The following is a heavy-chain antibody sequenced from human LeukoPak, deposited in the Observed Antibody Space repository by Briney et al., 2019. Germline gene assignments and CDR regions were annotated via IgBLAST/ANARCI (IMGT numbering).Heavy chain of an antibody. CDR1: GFTFSSYA. Sequence: PGGSLRLSCAASGFTFSSYAMSWVRQAPSKGLEWVAVIWYDGSNKYYADSVKGRFTISRDNSKNTLYLQMNSLRAEDTAVYYCARVSGGLRSGFDYWGQGTLVTVSS. CDR2: IWYDGSNK. D-gene: IGHD2-15*01. CDR3: ARVSGGLRSGFDY. J-gene: IGHJ4*02. V-gene: IGHV3-33*08.